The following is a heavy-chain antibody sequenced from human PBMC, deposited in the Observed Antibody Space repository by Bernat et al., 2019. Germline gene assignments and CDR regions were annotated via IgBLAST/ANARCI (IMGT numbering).Heavy chain of an antibody. Sequence: GQLVQSGPEVKRPGASVRVSCKASGYTFINYDITWVRQVPGKGREWMGWISAHSGNTNYGQKFQGRVTMTTDTSTNTAYMELRSLRPNDTAVYYCARDPEWLAFYGLDVWGQGTAISVSS. J-gene: IGHJ6*02. D-gene: IGHD6-19*01. V-gene: IGHV1-18*01. CDR2: ISAHSGNT. CDR1: GYTFINYD. CDR3: ARDPEWLAFYGLDV.